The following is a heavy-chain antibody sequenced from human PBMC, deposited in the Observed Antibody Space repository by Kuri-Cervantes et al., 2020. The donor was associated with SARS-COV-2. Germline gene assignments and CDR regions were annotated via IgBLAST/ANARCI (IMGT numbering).Heavy chain of an antibody. J-gene: IGHJ3*02. D-gene: IGHD2-2*01. CDR3: AKDLRHERGYCSSTSCLHDAFDI. Sequence: GESLKISCAASGFTFSSYAMSWVRQAPGKGLEWVSAISGSGGSTYYADSVKGRFTISRDNSKNTLYLQMNSLRAEDTAVYYCAKDLRHERGYCSSTSCLHDAFDIWGQGTMVTVSS. V-gene: IGHV3-23*01. CDR1: GFTFSSYA. CDR2: ISGSGGST.